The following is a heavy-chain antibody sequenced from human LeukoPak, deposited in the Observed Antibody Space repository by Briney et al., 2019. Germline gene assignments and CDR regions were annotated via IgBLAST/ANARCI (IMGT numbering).Heavy chain of an antibody. CDR3: ARTNYYDSSGYIDY. CDR2: IYHSGST. Sequence: SETLSLTCTVSGYSISSGYYWGWIRQPPGKGLEWIGSIYHSGSTYYNPSLKSRVTISVDTSKNQFSLKLSSVTAADTAVYYCARTNYYDSSGYIDYWGQGTLVTVSS. CDR1: GYSISSGYY. J-gene: IGHJ4*02. D-gene: IGHD3-22*01. V-gene: IGHV4-38-2*02.